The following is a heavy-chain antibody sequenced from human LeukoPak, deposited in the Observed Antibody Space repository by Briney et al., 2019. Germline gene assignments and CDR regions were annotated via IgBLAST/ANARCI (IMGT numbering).Heavy chain of an antibody. J-gene: IGHJ4*02. CDR3: ARAAEDYDSSGYNS. CDR1: GYTFTSYG. V-gene: IGHV1-18*01. CDR2: ISAYNGNT. Sequence: ASVKVSCKASGYTFTSYGISWVRQAPGQGLEWMGWISAYNGNTNYAQKLQGRVTMTTDTSTSTAYMELRSLRSDDTAVYYCARAAEDYDSSGYNSWGQGTLVTVSS. D-gene: IGHD3-22*01.